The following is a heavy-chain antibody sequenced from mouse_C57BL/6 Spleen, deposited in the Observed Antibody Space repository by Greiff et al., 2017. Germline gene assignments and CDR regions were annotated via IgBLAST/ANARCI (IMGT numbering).Heavy chain of an antibody. CDR2: IDPSDSYT. Sequence: QVQLQQPGAELVKPGASVKLSCKASGYTFTSYWMQWVKQRPGQGLEWIGEIDPSDSYTNYNQKFKGKATLTVDTSSSTAYMQLSSLTSEDSAVYYFARPGDYGSSFAYWGQGTLVTVSA. CDR1: GYTFTSYW. CDR3: ARPGDYGSSFAY. V-gene: IGHV1-50*01. D-gene: IGHD1-1*01. J-gene: IGHJ3*01.